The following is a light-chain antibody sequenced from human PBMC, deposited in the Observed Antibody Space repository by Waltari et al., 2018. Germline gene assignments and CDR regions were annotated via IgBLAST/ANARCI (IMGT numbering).Light chain of an antibody. Sequence: EIMLTQPPGTLSLSAGERATPSCRASQSISMFLAWYQQKPGQAPRLLIYDASSRATGIPDRFSGSGSGTDFSLTISRLEPEDIAVYYCQKYGSLPATFGQGTKVEIK. CDR1: QSISMF. V-gene: IGKV3-20*01. CDR2: DAS. J-gene: IGKJ1*01. CDR3: QKYGSLPAT.